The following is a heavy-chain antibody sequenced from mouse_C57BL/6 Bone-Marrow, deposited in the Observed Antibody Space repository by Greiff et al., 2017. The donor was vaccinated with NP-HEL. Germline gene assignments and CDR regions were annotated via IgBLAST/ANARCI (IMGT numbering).Heavy chain of an antibody. V-gene: IGHV1-19*01. CDR2: INPYNGGT. D-gene: IGHD1-1*01. CDR1: GYTFTDYY. CDR3: ARCDYYGSSLDY. J-gene: IGHJ2*01. Sequence: VQLKQSGPVLVKPGASVKMSCKASGYTFTDYYMNWVKQSHGKSLEWIGVINPYNGGTSYNQKFKGKATLTVDKSSSTAYMELNSLTAEDSAVYYCARCDYYGSSLDYWGQGTTLTVSS.